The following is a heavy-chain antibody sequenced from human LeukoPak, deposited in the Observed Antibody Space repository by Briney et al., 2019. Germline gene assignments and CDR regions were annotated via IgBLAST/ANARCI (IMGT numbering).Heavy chain of an antibody. CDR1: GFTFRTFD. D-gene: IGHD3-16*01. V-gene: IGHV3-23*01. CDR3: VKGAWLDY. Sequence: GGSVRLFCGASGFTFRTFDMSWVRQAPGKGLEWVSVIRGSDGSTYYADSVKGRFSISKDSSKDTLYLQMKSLRAEDTAVYYCVKGAWLDYWGQGTLVTVSS. CDR2: IRGSDGST. J-gene: IGHJ4*02.